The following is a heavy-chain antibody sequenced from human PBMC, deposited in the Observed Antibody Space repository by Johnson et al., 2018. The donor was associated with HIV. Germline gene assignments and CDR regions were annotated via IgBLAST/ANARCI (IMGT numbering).Heavy chain of an antibody. Sequence: VQVVESGGGLVQPGGSPRLSCAASGFTVSSSYMSWVRQAPGKGLEWVSVIYSGGSTYYADSVKGRFTISRDNAKNSLYLQMNSLRAEDTALYYCAKEERWLQLYAFDIWGQGTMVTVSS. J-gene: IGHJ3*02. CDR3: AKEERWLQLYAFDI. D-gene: IGHD5-24*01. CDR1: GFTVSSSY. CDR2: IYSGGST. V-gene: IGHV3-53*04.